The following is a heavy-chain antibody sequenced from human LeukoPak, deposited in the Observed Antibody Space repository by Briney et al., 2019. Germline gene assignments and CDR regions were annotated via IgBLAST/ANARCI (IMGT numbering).Heavy chain of an antibody. D-gene: IGHD3-3*01. CDR3: ARGPPTIFGVVIMDYYYGMDV. Sequence: ASVKVSCKASGYTFTGYYMYWVRQAPGQGLEWMGWINPNSGGTNYAQKFQGRVTMTRDTSISTAYMELSRLRSDDTAVYYCARGPPTIFGVVIMDYYYGMDVWGQGTTVTVSS. CDR2: INPNSGGT. J-gene: IGHJ6*02. CDR1: GYTFTGYY. V-gene: IGHV1-2*02.